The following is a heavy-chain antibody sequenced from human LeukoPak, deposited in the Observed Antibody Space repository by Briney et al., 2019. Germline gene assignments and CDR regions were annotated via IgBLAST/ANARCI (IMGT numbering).Heavy chain of an antibody. D-gene: IGHD2-15*01. CDR2: IKQDGSEK. V-gene: IGHV3-7*01. J-gene: IGHJ3*02. Sequence: GGSLRLSCAASGFTFSSYAMSWVRQAPGKGLEWVANIKQDGSEKYYVGSVKGRFTISRDNAKNSLYLQMNSLRAEDRAVYYCTRSDCSGGGCYSVRAFDIWGQGTMVAVSS. CDR3: TRSDCSGGGCYSVRAFDI. CDR1: GFTFSSYA.